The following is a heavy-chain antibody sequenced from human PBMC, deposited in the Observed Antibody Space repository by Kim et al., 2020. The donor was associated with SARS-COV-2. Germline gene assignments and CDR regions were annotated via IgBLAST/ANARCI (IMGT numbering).Heavy chain of an antibody. D-gene: IGHD6-13*01. Sequence: SVKGRFPISRDNSKNTLYIQMTSLRAEDTAVYYCARDGRSSSSWTDAFDIWGQGTMVTVSS. CDR3: ARDGRSSSSWTDAFDI. V-gene: IGHV3-53*01. J-gene: IGHJ3*02.